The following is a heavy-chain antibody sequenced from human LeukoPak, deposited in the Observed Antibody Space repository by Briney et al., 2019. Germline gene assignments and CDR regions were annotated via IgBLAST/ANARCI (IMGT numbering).Heavy chain of an antibody. J-gene: IGHJ4*02. D-gene: IGHD1-26*01. Sequence: ALVKVSCKASGYTFTSYYMHWVRQAPGQGLEWVGIINPSGGSTSYAQKFQGRVTMTRDTSTSTVYMELSSLRSEDTAVYYCASQTLGPGSYFDYWGQGTLVTVSS. CDR3: ASQTLGPGSYFDY. CDR1: GYTFTSYY. V-gene: IGHV1-46*01. CDR2: INPSGGST.